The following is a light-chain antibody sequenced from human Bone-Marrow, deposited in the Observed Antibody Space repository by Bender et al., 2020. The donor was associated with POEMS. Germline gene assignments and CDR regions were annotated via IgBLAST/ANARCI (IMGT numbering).Light chain of an antibody. V-gene: IGLV2-8*01. CDR1: SSDVGSYNV. CDR2: EVN. Sequence: QSALTQPASVSGSPGQSITISCTGTSSDVGSYNVVSWYQQHPGKAPKLMICEVNKRPSGVPDRFSGSKSGNTASLTVSGLQAEDEADYYCSSYAGSNNFVFGGGTKLTVL. J-gene: IGLJ2*01. CDR3: SSYAGSNNFV.